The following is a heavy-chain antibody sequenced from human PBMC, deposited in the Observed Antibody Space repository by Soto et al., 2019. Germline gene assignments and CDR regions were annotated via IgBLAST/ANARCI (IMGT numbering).Heavy chain of an antibody. D-gene: IGHD5-18*01. V-gene: IGHV3-11*06. CDR1: GFIFSHY. CDR2: ISGSGAYT. Sequence: QVQLVEPGGGLVKPGGSLRLSCTGSGFIFSHYMTWIRQAPGKGLEWVSYISGSGAYTKYADSVRGRFTISRDNAKNSLWLQINSLRAEDTAVYYCARSSGWRHVVGYKYGLDVWGQGTTVIVSS. CDR3: ARSSGWRHVVGYKYGLDV. J-gene: IGHJ6*02.